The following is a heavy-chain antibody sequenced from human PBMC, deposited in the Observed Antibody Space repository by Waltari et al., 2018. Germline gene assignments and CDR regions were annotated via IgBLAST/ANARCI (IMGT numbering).Heavy chain of an antibody. V-gene: IGHV1-24*01. CDR2: FDPEDDKR. CDR1: GLSLREVS. CDR3: ATALYFYDSRGAFDI. D-gene: IGHD3-22*01. Sequence: QVQLVQSGAEVKKPGASVKVSCKMSGLSLREVSMHWVRQAPGKGLEWMGGFDPEDDKRVYSQKFQGRVTMTEDTSTNTAYMDLNTLASEDTAVYFCATALYFYDSRGAFDIWGQGTMVTVSS. J-gene: IGHJ3*02.